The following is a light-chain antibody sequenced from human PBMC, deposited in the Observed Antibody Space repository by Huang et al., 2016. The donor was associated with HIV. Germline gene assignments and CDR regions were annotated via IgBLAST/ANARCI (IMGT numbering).Light chain of an antibody. CDR2: EVS. Sequence: DIVMTQTPLSLSVTPGQPASISCKSSQSLLHSDGETYLYWYLHKPGQSPQLLIYEVSNRFSGVPDRVSGSGSGTDFTLRISRVEAEGVGVYYCMQRTQRPLTFGGGTKVEIK. V-gene: IGKV2D-29*02. CDR3: MQRTQRPLT. CDR1: QSLLHSDGETY. J-gene: IGKJ4*01.